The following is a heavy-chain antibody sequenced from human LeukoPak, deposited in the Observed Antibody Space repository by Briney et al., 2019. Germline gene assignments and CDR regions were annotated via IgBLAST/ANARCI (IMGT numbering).Heavy chain of an antibody. J-gene: IGHJ3*02. CDR3: AREGASGALDAFDI. V-gene: IGHV3-48*03. D-gene: IGHD3-3*01. Sequence: PGGSLRLSCAASGFTFSSYEMNWVRQAPGKGLEWVSYISSSGSTIYYADSVKGRFTISRDNAKNSLYLQMNSLRAEDTAVYYCAREGASGALDAFDIWGQGTMVTVSS. CDR1: GFTFSSYE. CDR2: ISSSGSTI.